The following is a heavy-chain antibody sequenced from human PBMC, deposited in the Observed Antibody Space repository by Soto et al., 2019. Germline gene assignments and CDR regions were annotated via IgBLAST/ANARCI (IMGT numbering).Heavy chain of an antibody. D-gene: IGHD2-15*01. CDR2: IIPIFGTA. Sequence: QVQLVQSGAEVKKPGSSVKVSCTAPGGTFSSYAISWVRQAPGQGLEWMGGIIPIFGTAKYAQKFQGRVTITTDESRSTGYMVLSSLRSEDTAVYYCARSQGGSSSLDIYYYYYYGMDVWCQGTTVTVSS. CDR3: ARSQGGSSSLDIYYYYYYGMDV. CDR1: GGTFSSYA. J-gene: IGHJ6*02. V-gene: IGHV1-69*01.